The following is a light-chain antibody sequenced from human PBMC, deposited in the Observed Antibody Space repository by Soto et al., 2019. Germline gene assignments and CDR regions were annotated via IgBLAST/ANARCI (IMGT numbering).Light chain of an antibody. CDR1: QSVLYSSNNKNY. CDR3: QQYYSTPPT. CDR2: WAS. Sequence: DIVMTQSPYSLAVSLGERATINCKSSQSVLYSSNNKNYLAWYQQKPGQPPKLLIYWASTRESGVPDRFSGSGSGTDFTLTISSLQAGDVAVYYCQQYYSTPPTFGGGTKVEIK. J-gene: IGKJ4*01. V-gene: IGKV4-1*01.